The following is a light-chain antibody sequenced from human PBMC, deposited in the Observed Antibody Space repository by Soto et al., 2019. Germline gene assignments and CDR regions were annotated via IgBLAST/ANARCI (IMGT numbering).Light chain of an antibody. CDR1: SSNIAGNT. J-gene: IGLJ7*01. CDR2: IND. CDR3: ATWDDDLNAAV. Sequence: QSVLTQPPSLSGTPGQRVTISCSGSSSNIAGNTVHWYQHLPGTAPKLLIYINDHRPSGVPGRFSASTSGTSASLAISGLQSDDEADYYCATWDDDLNAAVFGGGTQLTVL. V-gene: IGLV1-44*01.